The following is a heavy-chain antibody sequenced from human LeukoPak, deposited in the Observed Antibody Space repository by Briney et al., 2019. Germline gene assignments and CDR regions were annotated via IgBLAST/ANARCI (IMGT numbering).Heavy chain of an antibody. CDR3: TKGSVLTIFGMAWHAFDI. Sequence: GGSLRLSCVTSGFPFSTYSMNWVRQAPGKGLEWVSVISGSGDSTSYADSVKGRFTVSRDNSKNTLYLQMNSLRAEDTAIYYCTKGSVLTIFGMAWHAFDIWGQGTMVTVSP. V-gene: IGHV3-23*01. CDR1: GFPFSTYS. D-gene: IGHD3-3*01. CDR2: ISGSGDST. J-gene: IGHJ3*02.